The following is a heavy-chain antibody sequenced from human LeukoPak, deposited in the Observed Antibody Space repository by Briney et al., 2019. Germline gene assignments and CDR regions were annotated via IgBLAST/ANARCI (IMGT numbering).Heavy chain of an antibody. D-gene: IGHD1-26*01. J-gene: IGHJ3*02. CDR1: GYTFTGYY. Sequence: ASVKVSCKASGYTFTGYYMHWVRQAPGQGLEWMGRIIPIFGTANYAQKFQGRVTITTDESTSTAYMELSSLRSEDTAVYYCASPRAVQVGQLRLVGAFDIWGQGTMVTVSS. CDR2: IIPIFGTA. CDR3: ASPRAVQVGQLRLVGAFDI. V-gene: IGHV1-69*05.